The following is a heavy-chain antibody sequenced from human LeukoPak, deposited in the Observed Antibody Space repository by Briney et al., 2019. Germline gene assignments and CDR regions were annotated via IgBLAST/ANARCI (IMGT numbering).Heavy chain of an antibody. CDR3: ARRPDYGDYWYFDL. Sequence: PSETLSLTCTVSGGSISSYYWSWIRQPPGKGLESIGYIYYSNTNYNPSLKSRVTISVDTSKDQFSLKLSSVTAADTAVYYCARRPDYGDYWYFDLWGRGTLVTVSS. CDR2: IYYSNT. CDR1: GGSISSYY. V-gene: IGHV4-59*08. D-gene: IGHD4-17*01. J-gene: IGHJ2*01.